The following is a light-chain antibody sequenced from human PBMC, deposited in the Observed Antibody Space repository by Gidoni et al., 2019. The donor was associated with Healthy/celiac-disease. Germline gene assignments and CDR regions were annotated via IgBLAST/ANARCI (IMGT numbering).Light chain of an antibody. Sequence: EIVLTQSPGTLSLSPGDRATLSCRASQSVSSSYLAWYQQKPGQAPRLLIYGASSRATGIPDRFSGSGSGTDFTLTISRLEPEDFAVYYCQQYGSSLTWTFGQGTKVESK. J-gene: IGKJ1*01. CDR1: QSVSSSY. CDR2: GAS. V-gene: IGKV3-20*01. CDR3: QQYGSSLTWT.